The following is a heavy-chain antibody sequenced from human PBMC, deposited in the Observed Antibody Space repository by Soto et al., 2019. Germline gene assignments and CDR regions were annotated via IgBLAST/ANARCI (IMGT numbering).Heavy chain of an antibody. Sequence: QMQLVQSGPEVKKPGTSVKVSCKASGFTFTSSAMQWVRQARGQRLEWLGWIVVGSGNTNYAQKFQERVTITRDRSTNTADMELSSRRSEETAVYYCAAVPYESSGYRDYWGQGTLVTVSS. J-gene: IGHJ4*02. CDR3: AAVPYESSGYRDY. CDR1: GFTFTSSA. D-gene: IGHD3-22*01. V-gene: IGHV1-58*02. CDR2: IVVGSGNT.